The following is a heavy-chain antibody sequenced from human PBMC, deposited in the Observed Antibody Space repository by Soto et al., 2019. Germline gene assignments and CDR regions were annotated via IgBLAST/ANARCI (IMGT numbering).Heavy chain of an antibody. CDR2: ISPRDSET. V-gene: IGHV5-51*01. J-gene: IGHJ5*02. Sequence: HGESLKISCKGSGYNFTNYWIGWVRQMPGRGLEYLGIISPRDSETRYSPSFEGQVTFSADKSISTAFLQWSSLKASDTAIYYCARRLVVAGTLVWFDPWGQGTLVTVSS. CDR3: ARRLVVAGTLVWFDP. D-gene: IGHD6-19*01. CDR1: GYNFTNYW.